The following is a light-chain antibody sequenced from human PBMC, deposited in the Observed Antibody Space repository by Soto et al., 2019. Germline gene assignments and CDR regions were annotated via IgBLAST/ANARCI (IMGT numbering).Light chain of an antibody. Sequence: QSLLRNPPSVSWSPGQSVTISCTGTSTDFVSYNRVSWYRQPPGTAPKLIIYEASNRPSGVPDRFSGSKSGNTASLTISGLQAADEADYYCSLYTSENTYVFGTGTKV. V-gene: IGLV2-18*01. CDR3: SLYTSENTYV. CDR2: EAS. J-gene: IGLJ1*01. CDR1: STDFVSYNR.